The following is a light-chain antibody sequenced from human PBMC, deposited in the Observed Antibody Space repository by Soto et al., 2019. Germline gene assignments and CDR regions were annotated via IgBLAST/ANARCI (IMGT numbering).Light chain of an antibody. V-gene: IGLV2-14*03. CDR2: DVN. CDR1: SSDVGGYNY. CDR3: SSHSSSSTLVV. J-gene: IGLJ2*01. Sequence: QSVLTQPASMSGSTGQSITISCTGTSSDVGGYNYVSWYRQHPGKAPKLMIYDVNTRPSGVSNRFSGSKSGNTASLTISGLQAEDEADYYCSSHSSSSTLVVFGGGTKLTAL.